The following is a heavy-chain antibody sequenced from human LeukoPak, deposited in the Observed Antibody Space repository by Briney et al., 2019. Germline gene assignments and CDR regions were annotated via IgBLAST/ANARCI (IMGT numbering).Heavy chain of an antibody. V-gene: IGHV1-46*01. CDR1: GYTFSSYH. Sequence: GASVKVSCKASGYTFSSYHMHWVRQAPGQGLEWMGIINPSGGSTSYAQKFQGRVTMTRDMSTSTVYMELSSLRSEDTAVYYCAREGTKYGDYRAFDYWGQGTLVTVSS. D-gene: IGHD4-17*01. J-gene: IGHJ4*02. CDR3: AREGTKYGDYRAFDY. CDR2: INPSGGST.